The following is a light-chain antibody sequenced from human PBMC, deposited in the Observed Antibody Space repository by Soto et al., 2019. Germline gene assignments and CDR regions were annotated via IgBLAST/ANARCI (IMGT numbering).Light chain of an antibody. V-gene: IGKV3-11*01. Sequence: EIVLTQSPATLSLSPGERATLSCRASQSVNSNLAWYQQKPGQDPRLLIFDASNRATGIPARFSGRGSGTDFPLTISSLEPEDFAVYYCQQRSNWPPYTFGQGTKLAIK. CDR1: QSVNSN. J-gene: IGKJ2*01. CDR2: DAS. CDR3: QQRSNWPPYT.